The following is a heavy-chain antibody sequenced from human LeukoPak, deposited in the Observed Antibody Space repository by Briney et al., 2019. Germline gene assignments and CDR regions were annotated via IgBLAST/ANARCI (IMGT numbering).Heavy chain of an antibody. CDR2: INHSGST. D-gene: IGHD3-3*01. J-gene: IGHJ5*02. CDR1: GGSISSGGYY. Sequence: SETLSLTCTVSGGSISSGGYYWSWIRQPPGKGLEWIGEINHSGSTNYNPSLKSRVTISVDTSKNQFSLKLSSVTAADTAVYYCARVEYYDFWSGYWRGNWFDPWGQGTLVTVSS. V-gene: IGHV4-39*07. CDR3: ARVEYYDFWSGYWRGNWFDP.